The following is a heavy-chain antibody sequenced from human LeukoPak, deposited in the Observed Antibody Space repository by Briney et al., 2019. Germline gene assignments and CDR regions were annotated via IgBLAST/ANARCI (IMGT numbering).Heavy chain of an antibody. D-gene: IGHD4-11*01. Sequence: GGSLRLSCAASGFTFSSYGMHWVRQAPGKGLEWVAVISYDGSNKYYADFVKGRFTISRDNSKNTLCLQMNSLRAEDTAVYYCAKDYQNSNIDYWGQGTLVTVSS. CDR3: AKDYQNSNIDY. CDR2: ISYDGSNK. J-gene: IGHJ4*02. V-gene: IGHV3-30*18. CDR1: GFTFSSYG.